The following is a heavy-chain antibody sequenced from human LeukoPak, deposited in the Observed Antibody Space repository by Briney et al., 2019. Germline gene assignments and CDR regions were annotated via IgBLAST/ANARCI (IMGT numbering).Heavy chain of an antibody. CDR1: GYTFTSYG. CDR3: ARDKKEYYYDSSGYYPFDY. J-gene: IGHJ4*02. V-gene: IGHV1-18*01. D-gene: IGHD3-22*01. CDR2: ISAYNGNT. Sequence: ASVTVSCKASGYTFTSYGISWVRQAPGQGLEWMGWISAYNGNTNYAQKLQGRVTMTTDTSTSTAYMELRSLRSDDTAVYYCARDKKEYYYDSSGYYPFDYWGQGTLVTVSS.